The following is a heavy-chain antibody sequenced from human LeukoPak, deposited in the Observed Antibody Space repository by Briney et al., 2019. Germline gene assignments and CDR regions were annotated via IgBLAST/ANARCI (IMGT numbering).Heavy chain of an antibody. Sequence: GASVKVSCKASGYTFTSYAMNWVRQAPGQGLEWMGWINTNTGNPTYAQGFTGRFVFSLDTSVSTAYLQISSLKAEDTAVYYCARVTMVRGVIMVFNYWGQGTLVTVSS. J-gene: IGHJ4*02. D-gene: IGHD3-10*01. CDR1: GYTFTSYA. V-gene: IGHV7-4-1*02. CDR2: INTNTGNP. CDR3: ARVTMVRGVIMVFNY.